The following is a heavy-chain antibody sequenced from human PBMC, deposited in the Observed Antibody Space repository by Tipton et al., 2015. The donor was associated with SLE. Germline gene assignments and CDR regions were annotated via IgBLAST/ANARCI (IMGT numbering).Heavy chain of an antibody. J-gene: IGHJ3*02. CDR3: ARVVVAAYDAFDI. V-gene: IGHV4-59*12. CDR2: IYYSGST. Sequence: TLSLTCTVSGGSISSYYWSWIRQPPGKGLEWIGYIYYSGSTNYNPSLKSRVTISVDTSKNQFSLKLSSVTAADTAVYYCARVVVAAYDAFDIWGQGTMVTVSS. CDR1: GGSISSYY. D-gene: IGHD2-15*01.